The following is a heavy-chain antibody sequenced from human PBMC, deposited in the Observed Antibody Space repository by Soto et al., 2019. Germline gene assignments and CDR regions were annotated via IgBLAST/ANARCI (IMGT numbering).Heavy chain of an antibody. CDR1: GDSINIDNYY. CDR2: IYYRGNT. CDR3: ARLEGLATISYYFDY. D-gene: IGHD3-9*01. J-gene: IGHJ4*02. Sequence: PSETLSLTCSVSGDSINIDNYYWCWILQPPGKGLEWIGSIYYRGNTYYNPSLKTRVTISLDKSKSQFSLKLNSVTAADSAVYFCARLEGLATISYYFDYWGQGTLVTVSS. V-gene: IGHV4-39*01.